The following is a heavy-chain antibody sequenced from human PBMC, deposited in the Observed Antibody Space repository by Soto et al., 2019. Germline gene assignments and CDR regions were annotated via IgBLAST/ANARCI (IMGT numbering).Heavy chain of an antibody. CDR3: ARDKVEMATIHYGMDV. CDR1: GGTFSSYT. CDR2: IIPILGIA. V-gene: IGHV1-69*04. J-gene: IGHJ6*02. D-gene: IGHD5-12*01. Sequence: ASVKVSCKASGGTFSSYTISWVRQAPGQGLEWMGRIIPILGIANYAQKFQGRVTMTRDTSTSTVYMELSSLRSEDTAVYYCARDKVEMATIHYGMDVWGQGTTVTVS.